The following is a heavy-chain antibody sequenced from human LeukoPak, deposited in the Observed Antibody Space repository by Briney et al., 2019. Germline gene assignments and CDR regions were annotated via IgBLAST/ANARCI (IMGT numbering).Heavy chain of an antibody. Sequence: GGSLTLSCAASGFPFSSYPMSWVRQAPGKGLERVSSISSSAGNTYYADSVKGRFTISRDYSKNTLYLQMNSLRAEDTAIYYCAKNRGFRGVIVVPPLDFWGQGTLITVSS. CDR2: ISSSAGNT. CDR1: GFPFSSYP. CDR3: AKNRGFRGVIVVPPLDF. V-gene: IGHV3-23*01. J-gene: IGHJ4*02. D-gene: IGHD3-16*02.